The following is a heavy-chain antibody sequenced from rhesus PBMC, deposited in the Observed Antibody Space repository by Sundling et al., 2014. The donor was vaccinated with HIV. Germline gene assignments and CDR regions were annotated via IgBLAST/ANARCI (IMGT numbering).Heavy chain of an antibody. D-gene: IGHD5-12*01. CDR1: GGSIRSSY. CDR3: ARHLGYSYSYVLDY. J-gene: IGHJ4*01. V-gene: IGHV4-81*01. Sequence: QLQLQESGPGLVKPSETLSVTCAVSGGSIRSSYWSWIRQAPGKGLEWVGNLDGNIGGTNYNPSLKSRVTISKHTSKNQFSLKLTTVTAADTAVYYCARHLGYSYSYVLDYWGQGVLVTVSS. CDR2: LDGNIGGT.